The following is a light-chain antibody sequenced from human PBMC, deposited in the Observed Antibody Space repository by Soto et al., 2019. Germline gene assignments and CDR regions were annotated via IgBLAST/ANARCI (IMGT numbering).Light chain of an antibody. CDR2: AAS. V-gene: IGKV1-39*01. Sequence: SQSASYRSASFSDRGTITGLAIQSISSYLNWYQQKPGKAPKLLIYAASSLQTGVPSRFSGSGSGTDFTLTISSLQPEDFATYYCQQSYSTPLTFGRGTEVDI. CDR1: QSISSY. CDR3: QQSYSTPLT. J-gene: IGKJ1*01.